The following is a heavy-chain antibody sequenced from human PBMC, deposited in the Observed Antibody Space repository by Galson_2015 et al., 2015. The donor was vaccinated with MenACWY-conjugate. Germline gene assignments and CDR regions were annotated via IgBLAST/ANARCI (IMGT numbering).Heavy chain of an antibody. CDR2: ISSSSSYT. Sequence: SLRLSCAASGFTFSDYYMSWIRQAPGKGLEWVSYISSSSSYTNYADSVKGRFTISGDNAKNSLYLQMNSLRAEDTAVYYCARGGYSSGWAGHNFDYWGQGTLVTVSS. V-gene: IGHV3-11*05. CDR1: GFTFSDYY. D-gene: IGHD6-19*01. CDR3: ARGGYSSGWAGHNFDY. J-gene: IGHJ4*02.